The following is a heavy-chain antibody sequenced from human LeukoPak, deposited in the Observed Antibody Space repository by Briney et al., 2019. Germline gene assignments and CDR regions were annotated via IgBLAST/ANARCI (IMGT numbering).Heavy chain of an antibody. CDR1: GYNFTNYW. CDR3: ARAQLWFRSDAFDI. CDR2: IYPGDSDT. J-gene: IGHJ3*02. V-gene: IGHV5-51*01. D-gene: IGHD5-18*01. Sequence: GESLKISCKGSGYNFTNYWISWVRQMPGKGLEWMGIIYPGDSDTRYSPSFRGQVTISADKSISTAYLQWSSLKASDTAMYYCARAQLWFRSDAFDIWGQGTMVTVSS.